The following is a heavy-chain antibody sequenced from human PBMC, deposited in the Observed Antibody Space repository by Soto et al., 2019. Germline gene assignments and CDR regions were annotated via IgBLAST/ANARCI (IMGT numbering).Heavy chain of an antibody. CDR1: GFSLSTRGMG. CDR3: ARMALYDSGGYYLFYFDY. Sequence: SGPTLVNPTQTLTLTCTFSGFSLSTRGMGVSWIRQPPGKALEWLARIDWDDDKYYSTSLKTRLTISKDTSKNQVVLTMTNLDPVDTATYYCARMALYDSGGYYLFYFDYWGPGTLVTVSS. D-gene: IGHD3-22*01. J-gene: IGHJ4*02. V-gene: IGHV2-70*11. CDR2: IDWDDDK.